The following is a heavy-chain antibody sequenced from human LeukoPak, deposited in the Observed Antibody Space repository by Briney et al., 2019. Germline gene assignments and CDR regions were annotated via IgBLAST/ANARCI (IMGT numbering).Heavy chain of an antibody. CDR3: ANTHCDSSPIVWNF. J-gene: IGHJ4*02. CDR1: GFTFSSYG. V-gene: IGHV3-23*01. Sequence: GRSLSLSCAASGFTFSSYGMHWVRQAPGKGLEWVSGLSDAGVRIFYSDSVKGRFTISRDNSKNTLYLQMDSLRAEDTAVYYCANTHCDSSPIVWNFWGQGTLVTVSP. D-gene: IGHD6-6*01. CDR2: LSDAGVRI.